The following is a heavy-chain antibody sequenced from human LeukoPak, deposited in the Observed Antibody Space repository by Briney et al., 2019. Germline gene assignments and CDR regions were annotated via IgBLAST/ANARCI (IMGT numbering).Heavy chain of an antibody. CDR1: GGTFSSYA. J-gene: IGHJ4*02. Sequence: SVKVSCKASGGTFSSYAISWVRQPPGQGLEWMGRIIPILGIANYAQKFQGRVTVTADKSTSTAYMELSSLRSEDTAVYYCARDSPTGAPLLWFGEFDFDYWGQGTLVTVSS. V-gene: IGHV1-69*04. CDR3: ARDSPTGAPLLWFGEFDFDY. D-gene: IGHD3-10*01. CDR2: IIPILGIA.